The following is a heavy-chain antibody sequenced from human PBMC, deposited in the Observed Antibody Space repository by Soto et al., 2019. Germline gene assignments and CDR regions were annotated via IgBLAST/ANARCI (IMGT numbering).Heavy chain of an antibody. J-gene: IGHJ3*02. CDR1: GFTFSSYG. CDR2: ISYDGSNK. CDR3: AKGRDGYNLLDAFDI. V-gene: IGHV3-30*18. Sequence: QVQLVESGGGVVQPGRSLRLSCAASGFTFSSYGMHWVRQAPGKGLEWVAVISYDGSNKYYADSVKGRFTISRDNSKNTLYMQMNSLRAEDTAVYYCAKGRDGYNLLDAFDIWGQGKMVTVSS. D-gene: IGHD5-12*01.